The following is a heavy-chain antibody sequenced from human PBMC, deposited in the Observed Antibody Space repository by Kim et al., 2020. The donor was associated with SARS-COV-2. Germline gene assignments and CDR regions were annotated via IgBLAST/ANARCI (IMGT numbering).Heavy chain of an antibody. J-gene: IGHJ6*02. D-gene: IGHD6-6*01. V-gene: IGHV1-46*01. CDR2: INPSGGST. CDR3: AREGDSSSPHDYYYYYGMDV. CDR1: GYTFTSYY. Sequence: ASVKVSCKASGYTFTSYYMHWVRQAPGQGLEWMGIINPSGGSTSYAQKFQGRVTMTRDTSTSTVYMELSSLRSEDTAVYYCAREGDSSSPHDYYYYYGMDVWGQGTTVTVSS.